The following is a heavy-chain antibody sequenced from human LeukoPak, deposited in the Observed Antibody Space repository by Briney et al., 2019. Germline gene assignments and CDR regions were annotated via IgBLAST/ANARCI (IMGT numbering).Heavy chain of an antibody. J-gene: IGHJ4*02. V-gene: IGHV3-30*04. CDR2: ISYDASKR. Sequence: PGGSLRLSCEVSGLIFSSNAMHWVRQAPGKGLEWVAGISYDASKRFYGDSVRGRFTISRDNTKNTLFLQMNSLRPEDTAVYYCARDRRSWPFEYWDQGTLVTVSS. CDR3: ARDRRSWPFEY. D-gene: IGHD6-13*01. CDR1: GLIFSSNA.